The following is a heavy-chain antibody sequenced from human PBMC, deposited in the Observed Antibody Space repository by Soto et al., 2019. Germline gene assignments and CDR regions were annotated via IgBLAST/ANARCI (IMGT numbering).Heavy chain of an antibody. D-gene: IGHD3-10*01. J-gene: IGHJ4*02. CDR3: AKNLMEREVGELFDY. CDR2: ISFDGNRE. V-gene: IGHV3-30*18. Sequence: QVHLVESGGGVVQPGGSLRLSCAASGFTFSSYGFHWVRQAPVKGLEWVAHISFDGNREEYADSVKGRFTISRDSSKSTLYLQMNSLRSEDTAVYYCAKNLMEREVGELFDYWGQGTLVTVSS. CDR1: GFTFSSYG.